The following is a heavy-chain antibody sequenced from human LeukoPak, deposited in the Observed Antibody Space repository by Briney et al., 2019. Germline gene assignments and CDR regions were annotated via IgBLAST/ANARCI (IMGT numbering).Heavy chain of an antibody. V-gene: IGHV1-2*02. D-gene: IGHD3-3*01. J-gene: IGHJ3*02. CDR2: INPNSGGT. CDR3: ARDGGNTILYFGVPLGGTAAFDI. Sequence: ASVKVSCKASGYTFTGYYMHWVRQAPGQGLEWMGWINPNSGGTNYAQKFQGRVTMTRDTSISTAYMELSRLRSDDTAVYYCARDGGNTILYFGVPLGGTAAFDIWGQGTMVTVSS. CDR1: GYTFTGYY.